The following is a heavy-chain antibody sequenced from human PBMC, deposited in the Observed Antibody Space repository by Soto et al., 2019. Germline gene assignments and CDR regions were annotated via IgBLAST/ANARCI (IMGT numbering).Heavy chain of an antibody. CDR2: IYYSGTT. Sequence: SETLSLTCTVSNGSVSSGTYSWSWVRQPPGKGLEWIGYIYYSGTTYYTPSLKSRLTMSMDRANDHFSLNLTSVTAADTAVYFCARGHYYYGMDVWGQGITVTSP. CDR3: ARGHYYYGMDV. CDR1: NGSVSSGTYS. J-gene: IGHJ6*02. V-gene: IGHV4-30-2*01.